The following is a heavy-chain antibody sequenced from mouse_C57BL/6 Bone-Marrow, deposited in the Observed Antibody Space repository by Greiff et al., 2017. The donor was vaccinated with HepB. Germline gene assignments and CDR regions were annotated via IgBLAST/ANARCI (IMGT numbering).Heavy chain of an antibody. CDR1: GFTFSDYG. V-gene: IGHV5-17*01. CDR2: ISSGSSTI. D-gene: IGHD1-1*01. J-gene: IGHJ4*01. Sequence: EVKVVESGGGLVKPGGSLKLSCAASGFTFSDYGMHWVRQAPEKGLEWVAYISSGSSTIYYADTVKGRFTISRDNAKNTLFLQMTSLRSEDTAMYYCARDYYVGEYYAMDYWCQGTSVPVSS. CDR3: ARDYYVGEYYAMDY.